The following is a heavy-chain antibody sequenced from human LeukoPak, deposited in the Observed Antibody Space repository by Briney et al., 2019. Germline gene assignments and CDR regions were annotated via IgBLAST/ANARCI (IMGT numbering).Heavy chain of an antibody. CDR3: ARVRDILTGYSAAFDY. Sequence: GASVKVSCKASGYTFISYGITWVRQAPGQGLEWMGWISAYNGNTNYAQKFQGRVTMTRDTSISTAYMELSRLRSDDTAVYYCARVRDILTGYSAAFDYWGQGTLVTVSS. D-gene: IGHD3-9*01. CDR2: ISAYNGNT. J-gene: IGHJ4*02. CDR1: GYTFISYG. V-gene: IGHV1-18*01.